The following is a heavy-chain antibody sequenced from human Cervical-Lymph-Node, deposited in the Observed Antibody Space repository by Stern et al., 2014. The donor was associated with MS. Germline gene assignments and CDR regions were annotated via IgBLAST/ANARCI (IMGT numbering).Heavy chain of an antibody. D-gene: IGHD3-22*01. V-gene: IGHV3-21*01. CDR3: ARTGHYYTSPSDY. CDR2: IDAAVTYI. J-gene: IGHJ4*02. CDR1: GFTFSSYN. Sequence: EVQLVESGGGLVKPGGSLRLSCAASGFTFSSYNMKWVRQAPGKGLEWVASIDAAVTYIYYADSVKGRFTISRDNARDSLFLQMDSLRGEDTAIYYCARTGHYYTSPSDYWGQGTLVTVSS.